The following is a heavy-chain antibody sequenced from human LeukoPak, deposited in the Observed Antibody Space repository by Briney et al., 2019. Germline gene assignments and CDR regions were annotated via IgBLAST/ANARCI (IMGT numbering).Heavy chain of an antibody. CDR3: ARDFGSSWYIDY. D-gene: IGHD6-13*01. J-gene: IGHJ4*02. Sequence: PGGSLRLSCAASGFTFSSYSMNWVRQAPGKGLEWVSSISSSSSYIYYADSVKGRFTISRDNAKNSLYLQMNSLRAEDTAVYYCARDFGSSWYIDYWGQGTLVTVSS. CDR1: GFTFSSYS. V-gene: IGHV3-21*04. CDR2: ISSSSSYI.